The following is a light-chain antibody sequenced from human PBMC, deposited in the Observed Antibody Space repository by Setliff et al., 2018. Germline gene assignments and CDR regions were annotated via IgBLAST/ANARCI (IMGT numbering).Light chain of an antibody. CDR3: AAWDDSLNGQV. CDR1: SSNIGTNT. V-gene: IGLV1-44*01. Sequence: VLAQPPSASGTPGQRVTISCSGSSSNIGTNTVNWYQQLPGTAPKLLIYSNNQRPSGVPDRFSGSESGTSASLAISGLQSEDEADYYCAAWDDSLNGQVFGTGTKVTVL. CDR2: SNN. J-gene: IGLJ1*01.